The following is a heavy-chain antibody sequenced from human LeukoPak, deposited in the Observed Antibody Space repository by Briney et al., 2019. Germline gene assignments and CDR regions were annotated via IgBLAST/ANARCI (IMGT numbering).Heavy chain of an antibody. Sequence: SETLSLTCTVSGDSISSGTYYWTWLRQPAGKGLEWIWRIHTSGSTNYIPSLKSRVTISLDTSKNQCSPKVTSVTAADTAVNYCARGPASTELWLDYFDYWGQRTLVTVSS. J-gene: IGHJ4*02. CDR1: GDSISSGTYY. CDR3: ARGPASTELWLDYFDY. CDR2: IHTSGST. V-gene: IGHV4-61*02. D-gene: IGHD3-10*01.